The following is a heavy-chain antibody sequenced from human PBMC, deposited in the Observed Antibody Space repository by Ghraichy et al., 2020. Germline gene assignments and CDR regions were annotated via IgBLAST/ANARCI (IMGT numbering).Heavy chain of an antibody. Sequence: SQTLSLTCTVSGGSISSYYWSWIRQPPGKGLEWIGYIYYSGSTNYNPSLKSRVTISVDTSKNQFSLKLSSVTAADTAVYYCARDDYGMDVWGQGTTVTVSS. CDR3: ARDDYGMDV. CDR2: IYYSGST. V-gene: IGHV4-59*01. J-gene: IGHJ6*02. CDR1: GGSISSYY.